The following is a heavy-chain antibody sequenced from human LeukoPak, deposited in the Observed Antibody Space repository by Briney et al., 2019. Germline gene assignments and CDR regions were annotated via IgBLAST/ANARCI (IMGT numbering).Heavy chain of an antibody. J-gene: IGHJ4*02. Sequence: GASVKVSCKASGYTFTGYYMHWVRQAPGQGLEWMGWINPNSGGTNYAQKFQGWVTMTRDTSISTAYMELSRLRSDDTAVYYCARDLGSGSYYGIDYWGQGTLVTVSS. CDR2: INPNSGGT. D-gene: IGHD3-10*01. V-gene: IGHV1-2*04. CDR3: ARDLGSGSYYGIDY. CDR1: GYTFTGYY.